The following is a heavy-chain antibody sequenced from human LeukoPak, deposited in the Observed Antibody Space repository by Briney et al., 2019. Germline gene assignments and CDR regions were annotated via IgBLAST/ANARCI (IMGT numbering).Heavy chain of an antibody. CDR1: GFTFSSYS. D-gene: IGHD2-2*01. J-gene: IGHJ4*02. Sequence: GGSLRLSCAASGFTFSSYSMNWVRQAPGKGLEWVSYTSSSSSTIYYADSVKGRFTISRDNAKNSLYLQMNSLRAEDTAVYYCARSAKGGGSVPAAMYYWGQGTLVTVSS. CDR2: TSSSSSTI. CDR3: ARSAKGGGSVPAAMYY. V-gene: IGHV3-48*01.